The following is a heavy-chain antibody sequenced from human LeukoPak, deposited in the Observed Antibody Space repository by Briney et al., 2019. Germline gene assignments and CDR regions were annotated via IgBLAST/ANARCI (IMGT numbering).Heavy chain of an antibody. J-gene: IGHJ4*02. V-gene: IGHV1-2*02. CDR1: GYTFTNYY. Sequence: ASVKVSCKASGYTFTNYYMHWVRQAPGQGLEWMGWINPNSGGTNYAQKFQGRVTMTRDTSISTAYMELSRLRSDDTAVYYCARGGRESEIGIVATTIDYWGQGTLVTVSS. CDR3: ARGGRESEIGIVATTIDY. D-gene: IGHD5-12*01. CDR2: INPNSGGT.